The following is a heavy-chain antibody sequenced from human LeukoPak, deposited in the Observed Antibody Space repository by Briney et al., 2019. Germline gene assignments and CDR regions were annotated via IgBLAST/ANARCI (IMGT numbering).Heavy chain of an antibody. J-gene: IGHJ4*02. Sequence: SVKVSCKASGGTFSSYAISWVRQAPGQGLEWMGGIIPIFGTANYAQKFRGRVTITADESTSTAYMELSSLRSEDTAVYYCARDRKAYSSSTYFDYWGQGTLVTVSS. CDR3: ARDRKAYSSSTYFDY. CDR2: IIPIFGTA. V-gene: IGHV1-69*01. CDR1: GGTFSSYA. D-gene: IGHD6-6*01.